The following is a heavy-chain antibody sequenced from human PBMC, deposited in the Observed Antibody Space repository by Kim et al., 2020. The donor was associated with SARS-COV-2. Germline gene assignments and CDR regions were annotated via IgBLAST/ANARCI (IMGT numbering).Heavy chain of an antibody. CDR2: SEK. Sequence: SEKYYVDSVKGRFTISRDNAKNSLYLQMNSLRAEDTAVYYCARARALFDYWGQGTLVTVSS. CDR3: ARARALFDY. J-gene: IGHJ4*02. V-gene: IGHV3-7*01.